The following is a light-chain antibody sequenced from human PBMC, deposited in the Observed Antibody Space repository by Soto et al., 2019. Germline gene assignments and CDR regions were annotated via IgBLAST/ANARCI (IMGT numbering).Light chain of an antibody. CDR2: DAS. Sequence: GARVTITCRASQRISSWLAWYQQKPGKAPKLLSYDASSLESGVPSRFSGRRSGTEFTLTIIILLPDELATDFGLRYKHYSWIGLGT. V-gene: IGKV1-5*01. J-gene: IGKJ3*01. CDR3: LRYKHYSW. CDR1: QRISSW.